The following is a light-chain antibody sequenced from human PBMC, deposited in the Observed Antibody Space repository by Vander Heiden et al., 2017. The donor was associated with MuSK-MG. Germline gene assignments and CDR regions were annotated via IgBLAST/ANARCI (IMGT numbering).Light chain of an antibody. Sequence: AIQLTQIPSSLRPSLVDRVIITCRASQGITTALAWYQHKPGKPPHLLIYHASSLDSGVPSRFSGSGSGTDFTLTITSLQPEDFAIYYCQQLDSFPHTFGQGTKLEI. CDR3: QQLDSFPHT. V-gene: IGKV1-13*02. CDR1: QGITTA. CDR2: HAS. J-gene: IGKJ2*01.